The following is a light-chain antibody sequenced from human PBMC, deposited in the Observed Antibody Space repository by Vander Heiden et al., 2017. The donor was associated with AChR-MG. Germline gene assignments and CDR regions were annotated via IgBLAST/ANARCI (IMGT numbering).Light chain of an antibody. CDR2: GAS. V-gene: IGKV3-20*01. J-gene: IGKJ4*01. CDR1: QSVSGSY. CDR3: QQYGRAPLT. Sequence: EFVLPRPQGTWPCPSGERATLTCRASQSVSGSYLAWYQQKPGQAPRLLIYGASSRATGIPDRFSGSGSGTDFTLTISRLEPEDFAVYHCQQYGRAPLTFGGGTKVEI.